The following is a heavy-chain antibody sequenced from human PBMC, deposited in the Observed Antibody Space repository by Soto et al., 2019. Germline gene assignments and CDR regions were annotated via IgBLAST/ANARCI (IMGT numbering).Heavy chain of an antibody. CDR3: ARGPRRVVAATEGWFDP. CDR2: INHSGST. V-gene: IGHV4-34*01. J-gene: IGHJ5*02. CDR1: GGSFSGYY. Sequence: QVQLQQWGAGLLKPSETLSLTCAVYGGSFSGYYWSWIRQPPGKGLEWIGEINHSGSTNYNPSLKGRVTITVDTSKHQFSLKLSSVTAADTAVYYCARGPRRVVAATEGWFDPWGQGTLVTVSS. D-gene: IGHD2-15*01.